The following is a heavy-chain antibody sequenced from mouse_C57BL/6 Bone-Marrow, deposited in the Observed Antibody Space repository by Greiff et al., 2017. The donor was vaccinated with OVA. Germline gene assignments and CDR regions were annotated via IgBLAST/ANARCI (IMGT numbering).Heavy chain of an antibody. CDR1: GYSFTGYY. CDR2: IYPYNGVS. J-gene: IGHJ1*03. V-gene: IGHV1-31*01. D-gene: IGHD1-1*01. Sequence: VQLQQSGPELVKPGASVKISCKASGYSFTGYYMHWVKQSHGNILDWIGYIYPYNGVSSYNQKFKGKATLTVDKYSSTAYMERRSLTSEDATVYYCVYYGSSYWYFDVWGTGTTVTVSS. CDR3: VYYGSSYWYFDV.